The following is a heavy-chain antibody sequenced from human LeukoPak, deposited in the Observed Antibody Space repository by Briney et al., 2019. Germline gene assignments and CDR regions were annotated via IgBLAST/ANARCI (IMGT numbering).Heavy chain of an antibody. D-gene: IGHD1-26*01. Sequence: SETLSLTCTVSGGSIGSYYWSWIRQPAGKGLEWIGRIYTSGSTNYNPSLKSRVTMSVDTSKNQFSLKLSSVTAADTAVYYCATGSYFFGYFDYWGQGTLVTVSS. CDR3: ATGSYFFGYFDY. J-gene: IGHJ4*02. CDR2: IYTSGST. CDR1: GGSIGSYY. V-gene: IGHV4-4*07.